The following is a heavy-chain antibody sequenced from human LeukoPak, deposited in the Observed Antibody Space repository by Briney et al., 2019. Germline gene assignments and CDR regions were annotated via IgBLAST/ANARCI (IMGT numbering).Heavy chain of an antibody. CDR3: ARDGTAPGLYFDL. J-gene: IGHJ4*02. CDR2: ISQDGSEK. CDR1: GFTFTDYW. Sequence: GGSLRLSCEASGFTFTDYWMNWVRQAPGKGPEWVSSISQDGSEKTYVDSVKGRFTISRDNTKNSLSFQINGLRAEDTAVSYCARDGTAPGLYFDLWGQGTLVTVSS. V-gene: IGHV3-7*03. D-gene: IGHD6-13*01.